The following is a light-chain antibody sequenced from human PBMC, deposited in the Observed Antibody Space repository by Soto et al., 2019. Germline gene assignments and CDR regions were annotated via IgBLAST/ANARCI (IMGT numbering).Light chain of an antibody. J-gene: IGKJ3*01. CDR1: QNINTW. CDR3: QQYDGY. V-gene: IGKV1-5*01. Sequence: QMTQSPSTLSASVGDRVTITCRASQNINTWLAWYQQKPGTAPRLLIYDVSTLQSGGPSRFSGSGSGTEFTVTITSRHPDDSAIYYCQQYDGYFGRGPKV. CDR2: DVS.